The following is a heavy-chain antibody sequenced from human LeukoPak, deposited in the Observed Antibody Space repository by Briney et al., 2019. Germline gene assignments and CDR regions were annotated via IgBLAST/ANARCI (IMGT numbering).Heavy chain of an antibody. CDR1: GMTVSSNY. V-gene: IGHV3-66*01. CDR3: ARDQASSSSSPY. Sequence: PGGSLRLSCAASGMTVSSNYIMWVRQPPGKGLEWVSSIYTGGSTYYADAVKGRFTISRDNSKNTVNLLMDSLRAEDTAVYYCARDQASSSSSPYWGQGTLVTVSS. D-gene: IGHD2-2*01. CDR2: IYTGGST. J-gene: IGHJ4*02.